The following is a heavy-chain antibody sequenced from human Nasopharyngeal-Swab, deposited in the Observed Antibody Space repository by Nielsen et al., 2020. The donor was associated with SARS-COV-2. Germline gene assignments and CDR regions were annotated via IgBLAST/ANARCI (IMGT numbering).Heavy chain of an antibody. J-gene: IGHJ4*02. CDR3: VKGPPAVIHYFDY. CDR1: GFTFSTYD. D-gene: IGHD2-21*01. Sequence: GESLKISCAASGFTFSTYDMSWVRQAPGKGLEWVSGIRGSGESTHYADAVKGRFTISRDNSKNTLYQQMNSLRAEDTAVYYCVKGPPAVIHYFDYWGQGTLVTVSS. CDR2: IRGSGEST. V-gene: IGHV3-23*01.